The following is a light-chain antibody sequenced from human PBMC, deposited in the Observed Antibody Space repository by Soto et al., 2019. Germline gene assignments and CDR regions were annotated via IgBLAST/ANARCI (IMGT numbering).Light chain of an antibody. Sequence: DIQMTQSPSTLSASVGDRVTITCRASQTISSWLAWYQQKPGKAPKLLIYKTSNLQSGVPSRFSGSGSGTEFSLTISRLQPDDFATYYCQQYNSFSLTFGGGTRVEVK. CDR3: QQYNSFSLT. V-gene: IGKV1-5*03. CDR1: QTISSW. J-gene: IGKJ4*01. CDR2: KTS.